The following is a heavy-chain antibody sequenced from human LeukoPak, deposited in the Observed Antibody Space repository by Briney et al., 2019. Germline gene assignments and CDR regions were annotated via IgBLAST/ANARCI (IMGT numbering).Heavy chain of an antibody. CDR3: ARDRGLGYCSSTSCYGVYNWFDP. CDR1: GGTFSSYA. Sequence: ASVKVSCKASGGTFSSYAISWVRQAPGQGLEWMGGIIPIFGTANYAQKFQGRVTITADAYTRTAYMELSSLRSEDTAVYYCARDRGLGYCSSTSCYGVYNWFDPWGQGTLVTVSS. J-gene: IGHJ5*02. D-gene: IGHD2-2*01. V-gene: IGHV1-69*01. CDR2: IIPIFGTA.